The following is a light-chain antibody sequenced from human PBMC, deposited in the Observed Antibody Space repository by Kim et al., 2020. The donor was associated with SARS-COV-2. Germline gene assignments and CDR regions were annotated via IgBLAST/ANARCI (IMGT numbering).Light chain of an antibody. V-gene: IGKV1-27*01. CDR3: QEYNSAPWT. Sequence: ASVGDRVTITCRARQDIANSLAWYQQIPGKVPQVLIYAASTLQSGVPSRFSGSGSGTEFTLTIGSLQTEDVAAYYCQEYNSAPWTFGPGTKVDIK. CDR2: AAS. CDR1: QDIANS. J-gene: IGKJ1*01.